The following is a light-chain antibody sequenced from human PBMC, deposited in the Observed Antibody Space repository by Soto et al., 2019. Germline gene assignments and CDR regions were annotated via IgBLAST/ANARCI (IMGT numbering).Light chain of an antibody. CDR2: AAS. J-gene: IGKJ3*01. CDR1: QSISDTY. V-gene: IGKV3-20*01. Sequence: DIVLTQSPGTLSLSPGDRATLSCGASQSISDTYLAWYQQKPGQAPRLLIYAASTRATGIPDRFSGSGSGADFTLTISRLEPEDFVVYYCQLYGSSPLFTFGPGTRVDIK. CDR3: QLYGSSPLFT.